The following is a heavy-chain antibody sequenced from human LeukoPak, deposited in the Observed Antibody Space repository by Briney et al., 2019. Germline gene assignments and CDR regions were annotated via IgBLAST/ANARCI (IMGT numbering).Heavy chain of an antibody. Sequence: PGGSLRLSCAASGFTFSSYAMSWVRQAPGKGLEWVSAISGSGGSTYYADSVKGRFTISRDNSKNTLYLQMNSLRAEDTAVYYCAKASRSSSGWYSNFDYWGQGTLVTVSS. V-gene: IGHV3-23*01. J-gene: IGHJ4*02. CDR2: ISGSGGST. D-gene: IGHD6-19*01. CDR3: AKASRSSSGWYSNFDY. CDR1: GFTFSSYA.